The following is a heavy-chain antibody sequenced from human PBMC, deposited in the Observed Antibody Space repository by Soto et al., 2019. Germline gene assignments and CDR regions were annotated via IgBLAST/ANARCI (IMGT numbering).Heavy chain of an antibody. CDR1: GGSVSSGGFS. CDR2: IDHSGST. CDR3: ARVEDGYDFQTGYYFDY. V-gene: IGHV4-30-2*01. D-gene: IGHD5-12*01. Sequence: QLQLQESGSGLVKPPQTLSLTCAVSGGSVSSGGFSWSWIRQPPGKGLEWIGYIDHSGSTSYNPSLKSRVTISVDRSKNQFSLKVSSVTAADTAVYFCARVEDGYDFQTGYYFDYWGQGMLVTVSS. J-gene: IGHJ4*02.